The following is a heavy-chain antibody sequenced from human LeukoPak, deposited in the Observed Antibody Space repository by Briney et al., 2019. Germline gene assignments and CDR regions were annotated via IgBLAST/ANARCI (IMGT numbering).Heavy chain of an antibody. J-gene: IGHJ3*02. Sequence: PGGSLRLSCAASGFTFSSYGMHWVRQAPGKGLEWVAVISYDGSNKYYADSVKGRFTISRDNSKNTLYLQMNSLRAEDTAVYYCAKSMIVVVIDAFDIWGQGTMVTVSS. V-gene: IGHV3-30*18. D-gene: IGHD3-22*01. CDR3: AKSMIVVVIDAFDI. CDR2: ISYDGSNK. CDR1: GFTFSSYG.